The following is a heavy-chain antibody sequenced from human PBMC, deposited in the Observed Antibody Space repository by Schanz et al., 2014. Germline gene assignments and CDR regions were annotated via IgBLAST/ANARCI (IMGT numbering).Heavy chain of an antibody. CDR1: GFTVSKNY. V-gene: IGHV3-66*01. D-gene: IGHD5-18*01. CDR2: IYTDGST. Sequence: EVQLVESGGGLVQPGGSLRLSCAASGFTVSKNYMSWVRQAPGKGLEWVSIIYTDGSTYYADSVRDRFTISRDNSKNMLYLQINNLRAEDTAVYYCARGTDTAMDHRPFDYWGQGTLVTVSS. J-gene: IGHJ4*02. CDR3: ARGTDTAMDHRPFDY.